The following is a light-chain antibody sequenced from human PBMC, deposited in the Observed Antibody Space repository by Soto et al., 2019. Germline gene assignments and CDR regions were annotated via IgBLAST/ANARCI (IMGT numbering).Light chain of an antibody. J-gene: IGKJ4*01. CDR3: QQRSDWPST. CDR1: QSVGTY. V-gene: IGKV3-11*01. Sequence: EIVLTQSPATLSLSPGERATLSCRASQSVGTYFAWYQQKPGQAPRLLIYDSSNRATGIPDRFSGSGSGTDFTLPISSLEPEDFAVYYCQQRSDWPSTFGGGTKVEIK. CDR2: DSS.